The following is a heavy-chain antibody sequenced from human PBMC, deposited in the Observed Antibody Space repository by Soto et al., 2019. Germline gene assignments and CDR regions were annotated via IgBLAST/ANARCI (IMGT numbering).Heavy chain of an antibody. J-gene: IGHJ4*02. CDR3: ARIVVVVAAIDY. D-gene: IGHD2-15*01. V-gene: IGHV4-39*01. CDR1: GGSISSSSYY. CDR2: IYYSGST. Sequence: QLQLQESGPGLVKPSETLSLTCTVSGGSISSSSYYWGWIRQPPGKGLEWIGSIYYSGSTYYNPSLKSRVTISVDTSKNQFSLKLSSVTAADTAVYYCARIVVVVAAIDYWGQGTLVTVSS.